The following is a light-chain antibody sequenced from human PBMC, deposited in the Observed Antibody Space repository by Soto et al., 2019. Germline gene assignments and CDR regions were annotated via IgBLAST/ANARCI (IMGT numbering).Light chain of an antibody. V-gene: IGLV2-23*03. Sequence: QSALTQPASVSGSPGQSITISCTGTSSDVGSYNLVSWYQQHPGKAPKLMIYEGSKRPSGVSNRFSGSKSGNTASLTISGLQAEDEADYYCCSYAGSSTFGVVFGGGTKLTV. J-gene: IGLJ2*01. CDR1: SSDVGSYNL. CDR3: CSYAGSSTFGVV. CDR2: EGS.